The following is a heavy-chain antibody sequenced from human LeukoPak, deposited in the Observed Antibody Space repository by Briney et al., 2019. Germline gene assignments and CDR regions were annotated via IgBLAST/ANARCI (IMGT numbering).Heavy chain of an antibody. D-gene: IGHD3/OR15-3a*01. Sequence: SEALSLTCTVSDGLIRSSDYFWGWIRQPPGEGLEWIGSISYNGSTYYNPSLRSRVTISVDTPKNQFSLKLSSVTAADTAVYYCARHSRPTYLDAFDIWGQGTMVTASS. CDR2: ISYNGST. V-gene: IGHV4-39*01. J-gene: IGHJ3*02. CDR1: DGLIRSSDYF. CDR3: ARHSRPTYLDAFDI.